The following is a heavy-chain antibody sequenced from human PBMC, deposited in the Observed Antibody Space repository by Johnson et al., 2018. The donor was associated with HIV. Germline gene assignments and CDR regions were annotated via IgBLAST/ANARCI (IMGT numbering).Heavy chain of an antibody. D-gene: IGHD4-17*01. J-gene: IGHJ3*02. V-gene: IGHV3-30*04. CDR2: ISYDASNK. CDR1: AFTFSSYA. Sequence: QVQLVESGGGVVQPGRSLRLSCAASAFTFSSYAMHWVRQAPGKGLEWVAVISYDASNKYYTDSVKGRFTISRDNSKNTLYLQMNSLRAEDTAIYYCARPSVITTLTTTPWAFDIWGQGTMVTVSS. CDR3: ARPSVITTLTTTPWAFDI.